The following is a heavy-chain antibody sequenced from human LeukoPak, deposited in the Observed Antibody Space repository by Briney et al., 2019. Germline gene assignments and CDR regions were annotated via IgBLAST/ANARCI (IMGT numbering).Heavy chain of an antibody. V-gene: IGHV3-7*04. J-gene: IGHJ4*02. Sequence: TGGSLRLSCEASGFTFSNYWMSWVRQAPGKGLEWVANIKRDGSERDYVEFAKGRFTISRDNANNLLYLQMDSLRGEDTAVYYCVRGTTVTLWGQGTLVTVSS. CDR1: GFTFSNYW. CDR2: IKRDGSER. D-gene: IGHD4-17*01. CDR3: VRGTTVTL.